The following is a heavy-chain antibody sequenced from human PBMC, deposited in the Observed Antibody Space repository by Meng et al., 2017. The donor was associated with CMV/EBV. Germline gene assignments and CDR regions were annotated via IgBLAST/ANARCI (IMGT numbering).Heavy chain of an antibody. D-gene: IGHD2-15*01. V-gene: IGHV1-69*05. J-gene: IGHJ6*02. Sequence: SVKVSCKASGGTFSSYAIRWVRQAPGQGLEWMGGIIPIFGTANYAQKFQGRVTITTDESTSTAYMELSSLRSEDTAVYYCARGVVVVVAATPWTGGMDVWGQGTTVTVSS. CDR1: GGTFSSYA. CDR3: ARGVVVVVAATPWTGGMDV. CDR2: IIPIFGTA.